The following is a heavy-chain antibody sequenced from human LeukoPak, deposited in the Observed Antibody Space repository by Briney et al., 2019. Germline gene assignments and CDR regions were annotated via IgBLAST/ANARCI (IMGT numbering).Heavy chain of an antibody. V-gene: IGHV4-59*01. J-gene: IGHJ6*03. CDR1: GGSFTPYY. CDR2: ISYSGST. Sequence: KPSETLSLTCTVSGGSFTPYYWSWIRQPPGKGLEWIGHISYSGSTNYNPSLKSRVTVSIDTSKNQVSLKLSSMTAADTAVYYCARVLSYESYYYYYMDVWGKGTTVTISS. CDR3: ARVLSYESYYYYYMDV. D-gene: IGHD3-16*01.